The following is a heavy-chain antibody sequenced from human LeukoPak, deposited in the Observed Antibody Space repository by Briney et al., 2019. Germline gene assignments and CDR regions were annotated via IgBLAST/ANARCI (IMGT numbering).Heavy chain of an antibody. CDR1: GFTVSSNY. CDR3: ARANTDMVFLFDY. CDR2: LYIGGST. J-gene: IGHJ4*02. D-gene: IGHD5-18*01. V-gene: IGHV3-66*01. Sequence: GGSLRLSCAASGFTVSSNYMSWVRQAPGKGLEWVSVLYIGGSTSYADSVKGRFTISRDNSKNTLYLQMNSLRAEDTAVYYCARANTDMVFLFDYWGQGTLVTVSS.